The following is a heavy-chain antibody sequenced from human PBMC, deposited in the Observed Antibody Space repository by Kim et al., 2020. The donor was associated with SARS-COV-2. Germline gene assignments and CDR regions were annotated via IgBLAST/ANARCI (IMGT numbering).Heavy chain of an antibody. D-gene: IGHD3-22*01. CDR1: GGSISSYY. J-gene: IGHJ6*02. Sequence: SETLSLTCTVSGGSISSYYWSWIRQPPGKGLEWIGYIYYSGSTNYNPSLKSRVTISVDTSKNQFSLKLSSVTAADTAVYYCAIVDDYDSRPDHWYGMDVWGQGTTVTVSS. V-gene: IGHV4-59*08. CDR3: AIVDDYDSRPDHWYGMDV. CDR2: IYYSGST.